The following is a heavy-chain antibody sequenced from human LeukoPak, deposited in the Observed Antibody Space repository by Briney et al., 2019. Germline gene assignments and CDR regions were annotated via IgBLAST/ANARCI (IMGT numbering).Heavy chain of an antibody. J-gene: IGHJ3*02. CDR3: ASPGIAVAGTGAFDI. CDR2: IYYGGGT. V-gene: IGHV4-39*01. CDR1: GDSISSTYYY. Sequence: SETLSLTCTVSGDSISSTYYYWVWIRQPPGKGLEWIGSIYYGGGTYYNPSLRSRVTISVDTSKNQFSLKLSSVTAADTAVYYCASPGIAVAGTGAFDIWGQGTMVTVSS. D-gene: IGHD6-19*01.